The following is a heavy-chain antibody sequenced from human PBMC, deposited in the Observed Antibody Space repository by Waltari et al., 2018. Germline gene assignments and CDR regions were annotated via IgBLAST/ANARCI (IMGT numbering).Heavy chain of an antibody. CDR3: ARDHRSYDVLLGSAFDI. V-gene: IGHV4-61*02. Sequence: QVQLQESGPGLVKPSQTLSLTCTVSGGSIRSGSYSRSWIRQPAGKGLEWIGRIYTSGSTNYNPSLKSRVTISVDTSKNQFSLKLSSVTAADTAVYYCARDHRSYDVLLGSAFDIWGQGTMVTVSS. J-gene: IGHJ3*02. CDR1: GGSIRSGSYS. CDR2: IYTSGST. D-gene: IGHD2-8*01.